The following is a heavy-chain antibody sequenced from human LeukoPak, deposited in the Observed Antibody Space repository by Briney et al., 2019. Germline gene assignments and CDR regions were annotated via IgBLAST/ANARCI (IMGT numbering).Heavy chain of an antibody. V-gene: IGHV3-48*03. D-gene: IGHD3-10*01. CDR1: GFPFSTYE. J-gene: IGHJ6*03. Sequence: PGGSLRLSCAASGFPFSTYEMNWVRQAPGKGLEWVSYISSSDSTIFYAESVKGRFTISRDNAKNSLYLQMSSLRAEDTAVYYCSGSFYGYYYMDVWGRGTTVTISS. CDR2: ISSSDSTI. CDR3: SGSFYGYYYMDV.